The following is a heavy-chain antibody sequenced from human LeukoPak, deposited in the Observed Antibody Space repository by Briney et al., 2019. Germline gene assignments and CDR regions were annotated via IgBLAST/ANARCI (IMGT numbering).Heavy chain of an antibody. CDR3: AKDRIRGDSY. CDR1: GFTFSNYA. V-gene: IGHV3-23*01. D-gene: IGHD2-21*01. J-gene: IGHJ4*02. Sequence: PGGSLRLSCAASGFTFSNYAMTWVRRAPGKRLEWVLSVSGSGDSPYYADSVKGRFTISRDNSKNTLYLQMNSLRAEDTAVYYCAKDRIRGDSYWGQGTLVTVSS. CDR2: VSGSGDSP.